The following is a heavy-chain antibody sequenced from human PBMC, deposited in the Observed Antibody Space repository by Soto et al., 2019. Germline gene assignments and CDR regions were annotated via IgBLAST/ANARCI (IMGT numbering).Heavy chain of an antibody. D-gene: IGHD2-15*01. CDR2: INPDNGNT. CDR3: ARGIATGQLDP. J-gene: IGHJ5*02. V-gene: IGHV1-3*01. Sequence: ASVEVSCRGAGYTFTRYTMNWVRQAPGQRLEWMGWINPDNGNTKSSQKFQDRVIITRDTYASTAYMDLSSLRSEDTAVYYCARGIATGQLDPWGQGTLVTVSS. CDR1: GYTFTRYT.